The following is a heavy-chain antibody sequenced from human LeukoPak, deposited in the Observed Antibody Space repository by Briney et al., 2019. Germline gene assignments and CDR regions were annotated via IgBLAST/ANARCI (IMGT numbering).Heavy chain of an antibody. J-gene: IGHJ4*02. CDR1: GFTFSSYA. CDR2: ISGSGGST. V-gene: IGHV3-23*01. D-gene: IGHD3-3*01. Sequence: GGSLRLSCAASGFTFSSYAMSWVRQAPGKGLEWVSAISGSGGSTYYADSVKGRFTISRDNSKNTLYLQMNSLRAEDTAVYYCARDHPGMVINFSAPDYWGQGTPVTVSS. CDR3: ARDHPGMVINFSAPDY.